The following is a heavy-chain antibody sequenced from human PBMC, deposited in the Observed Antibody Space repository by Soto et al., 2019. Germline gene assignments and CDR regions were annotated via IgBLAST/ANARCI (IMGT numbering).Heavy chain of an antibody. V-gene: IGHV1-69*13. CDR2: IIPIFGTA. J-gene: IGHJ5*02. CDR1: GGTFSSYA. CDR3: ARNDKKTAMVGGWFDP. D-gene: IGHD5-18*01. Sequence: ASVKVSCKASGGTFSSYAISWVRQAPGQGLEWMGGIIPIFGTANYARKFQGRVTITADESTSTAYMELSSLRSEDTAVYYCARNDKKTAMVGGWFDPWGQGTLVTVSS.